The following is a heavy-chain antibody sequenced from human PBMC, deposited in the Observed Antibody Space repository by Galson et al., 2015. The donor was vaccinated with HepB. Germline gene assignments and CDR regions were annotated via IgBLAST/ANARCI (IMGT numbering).Heavy chain of an antibody. D-gene: IGHD1-26*01. V-gene: IGHV3-23*01. Sequence: SLRLSCAASGFTFSSYAMSWVRQAPGKGLEWVSAISGSGGSTYYADSVKGRFTISRDNSKNTLYLQMNSLRAEDTAVYYCAKVRGGSYGVRWYFDLWGRGTLVTVSS. J-gene: IGHJ2*01. CDR1: GFTFSSYA. CDR3: AKVRGGSYGVRWYFDL. CDR2: ISGSGGST.